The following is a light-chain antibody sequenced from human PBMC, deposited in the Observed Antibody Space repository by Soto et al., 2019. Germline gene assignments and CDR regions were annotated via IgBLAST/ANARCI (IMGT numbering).Light chain of an antibody. Sequence: GDTVNIPCRASRAISNYLAWYQQEPGTPPKLLIYAASTLQSGVPSRFSGSGFATEFTLTITSLQPEDFATYYCQRLDTYPFFGGGTKVEIK. CDR2: AAS. J-gene: IGKJ4*01. CDR3: QRLDTYPF. V-gene: IGKV1-9*01. CDR1: RAISNY.